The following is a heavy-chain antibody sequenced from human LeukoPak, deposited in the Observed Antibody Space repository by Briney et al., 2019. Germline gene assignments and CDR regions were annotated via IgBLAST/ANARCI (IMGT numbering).Heavy chain of an antibody. Sequence: SETLSLTCSVSDDSITMYYWSWIRQPPGKGLEWIGEINHSGSTNYNPSLKSRVTISVDKSKNQFSLKLSSVTAADTAVYYCASSGASSRSVPAALGSFDPWGQGTLVTVSS. CDR2: INHSGST. CDR3: ASSGASSRSVPAALGSFDP. CDR1: DDSITMYY. D-gene: IGHD2-2*01. V-gene: IGHV4-34*01. J-gene: IGHJ5*02.